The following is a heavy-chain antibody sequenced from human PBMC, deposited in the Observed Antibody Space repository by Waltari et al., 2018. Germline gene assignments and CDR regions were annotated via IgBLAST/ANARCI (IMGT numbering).Heavy chain of an antibody. D-gene: IGHD1-1*01. CDR1: GGSFGRYA. CDR2: LSPIFGTP. V-gene: IGHV1-69*12. Sequence: QVHLVQSGAEVKKPGSSVKVSCKASGGSFGRYAISWVRLAPGQGLEWMGVLSPIFGTPKYEQNFQDRVTITADESTSTVYLELSSLKSEDTALYYCARRQLGGPLDPWGQGTLVTVSS. J-gene: IGHJ5*02. CDR3: ARRQLGGPLDP.